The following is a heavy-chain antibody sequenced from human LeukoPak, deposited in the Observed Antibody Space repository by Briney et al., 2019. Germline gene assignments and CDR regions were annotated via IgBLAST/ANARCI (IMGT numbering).Heavy chain of an antibody. CDR2: ISDDGSIT. J-gene: IGHJ4*02. CDR1: GFTFSRDW. Sequence: GGSLRLSCAASGFTFSRDWMHWVRHAPGKGPVWVSRISDDGSITTYADSVKGRFTISRDNAKSTMSLQMNSLRAEDTAVYFCARRYYETNVYDRHFDHWGQGILVTVSS. D-gene: IGHD3-22*01. CDR3: ARRYYETNVYDRHFDH. V-gene: IGHV3-74*03.